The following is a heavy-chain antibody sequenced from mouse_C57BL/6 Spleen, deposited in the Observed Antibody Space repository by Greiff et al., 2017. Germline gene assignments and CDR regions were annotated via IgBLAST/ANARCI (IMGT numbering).Heavy chain of an antibody. V-gene: IGHV1-64*01. Sequence: QVQLQQPGAELVKPGASVKLSCKASGYTFTSYWMHWVKQRPGQGLEWIGMIHPNSGSTNYNEKFKSKATLTVDKSSSTAYMQRSSLASEDSAFYDSARPYCYGSSYNAMDYWGQGTSVTVSS. CDR1: GYTFTSYW. CDR2: IHPNSGST. J-gene: IGHJ4*01. CDR3: ARPYCYGSSYNAMDY. D-gene: IGHD1-1*01.